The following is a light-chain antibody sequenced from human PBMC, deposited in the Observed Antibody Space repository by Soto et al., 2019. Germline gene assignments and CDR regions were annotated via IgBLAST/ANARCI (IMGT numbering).Light chain of an antibody. Sequence: QSALTQPPSASGSPGRSVTIYCTGTSSDVGGYDYVSWFQQHPGKAPKLIIYEVTKRPSVVPDRFSASKSGNTASLTVSGLQAEDEADYYCSSFVAGNNYWVFGGGTKLTVL. CDR2: EVT. V-gene: IGLV2-8*01. CDR1: SSDVGGYDY. J-gene: IGLJ3*02. CDR3: SSFVAGNNYWV.